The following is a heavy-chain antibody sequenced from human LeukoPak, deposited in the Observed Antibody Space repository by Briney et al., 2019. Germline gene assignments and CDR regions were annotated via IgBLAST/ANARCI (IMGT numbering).Heavy chain of an antibody. D-gene: IGHD6-19*01. CDR1: GFTFSSYA. J-gene: IGHJ3*02. CDR2: ISCDGSNK. CDR3: ARAQGRDAVCDAFDI. Sequence: GLTVRLSCAASGFTFSSYAMHWVRQAPGKGLEWVAVISCDGSNKYYADSVKGRFTISRDNSKNTLYLQMNSLRAEDTAVYYCARAQGRDAVCDAFDIWGQGTMVTVSS. V-gene: IGHV3-30-3*01.